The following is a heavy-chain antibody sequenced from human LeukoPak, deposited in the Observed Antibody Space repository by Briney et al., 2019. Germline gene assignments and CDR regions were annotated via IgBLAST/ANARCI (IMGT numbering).Heavy chain of an antibody. D-gene: IGHD2-21*02. CDR1: GFTFNNYA. CDR3: AKETELTVSALFDY. J-gene: IGHJ4*02. V-gene: IGHV3-23*01. Sequence: GGSLRLSCAASGFTFNNYAMSWVRQAPGKGLEWVSAISGSGGSTFYADSVKGRFTISRDSSSNTLFLQMNSLRAEDTAVYYCAKETELTVSALFDYWGQGTLVTVSS. CDR2: ISGSGGST.